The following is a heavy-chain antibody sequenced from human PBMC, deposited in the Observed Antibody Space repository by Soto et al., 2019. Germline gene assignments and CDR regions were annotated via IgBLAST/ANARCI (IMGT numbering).Heavy chain of an antibody. D-gene: IGHD3-3*01. V-gene: IGHV4-59*12. J-gene: IGHJ4*02. Sequence: SETLSLTCTVSGGSISSYYWSWIRQPPGKGLEWIGEIYHSGSTNYNPSLKSRVTISVDKSKNQFSLKLSSVTAADTAVYYCARAQKFTNYDFWSGYRYFAYWGQGTLVTVSS. CDR2: IYHSGST. CDR1: GGSISSYY. CDR3: ARAQKFTNYDFWSGYRYFAY.